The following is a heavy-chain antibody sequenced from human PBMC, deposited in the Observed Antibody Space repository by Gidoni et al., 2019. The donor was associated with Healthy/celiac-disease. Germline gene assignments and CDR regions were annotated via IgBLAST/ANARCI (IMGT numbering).Heavy chain of an antibody. CDR2: IIAIIGTA. D-gene: IGHD3-22*01. Sequence: QVQLVQSGAEVKKPESSVKVSCKASGGTFSSYAISWVRQAPGPGLEWMGGIIAIIGTATYAQKFQGRVTITADKSTSTAYMELSSLRSEDTAVYYCARVHDSSGYYPGTHWGQGTLVTVSS. V-gene: IGHV1-69*06. CDR1: GGTFSSYA. CDR3: ARVHDSSGYYPGTH. J-gene: IGHJ4*02.